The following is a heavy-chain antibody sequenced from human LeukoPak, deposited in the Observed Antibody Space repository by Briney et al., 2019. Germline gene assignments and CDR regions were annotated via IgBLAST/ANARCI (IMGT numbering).Heavy chain of an antibody. CDR1: GFTVSSKH. V-gene: IGHV3-53*01. CDR3: ARGLGGYGDYEGY. D-gene: IGHD4-17*01. J-gene: IGHJ4*02. Sequence: GGSLRLSCAASGFTVSSKHMSWVRQAPGKGLEWVLVIYGGSITYHADSVKGRFTISRDTSNNTVYLQMNSLRAEDTAVYYCARGLGGYGDYEGYWGQGTLVTVSS. CDR2: IYGGSIT.